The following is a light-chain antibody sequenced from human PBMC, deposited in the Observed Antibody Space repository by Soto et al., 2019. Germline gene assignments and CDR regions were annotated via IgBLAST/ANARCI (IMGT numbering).Light chain of an antibody. CDR1: QSVSMW. CDR3: QQYNTYLTWT. J-gene: IGKJ1*01. CDR2: DAS. Sequence: TQMTQSPSTLSASVGDRVTITCRASQSVSMWLAWYQQKPGKAPRLLIYDASNLESGVPSRFSGSGSRTEFTLTITGLQPEDAATYYCQQYNTYLTWTFGQGTKVDIK. V-gene: IGKV1-5*01.